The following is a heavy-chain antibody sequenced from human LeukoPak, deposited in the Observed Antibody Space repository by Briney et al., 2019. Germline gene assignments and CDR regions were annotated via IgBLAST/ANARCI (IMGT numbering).Heavy chain of an antibody. CDR3: ARVLSIVVVPGATFWFDP. D-gene: IGHD2-2*01. J-gene: IGHJ5*02. V-gene: IGHV4-34*01. CDR1: GGSFSGYY. CDR2: VNHSGST. Sequence: PSETLSLTRAVYGGSFSGYYWSWIRQPPGKGLEWIGDVNHSGSTNYNPYLKSRVTISVNTSKNQFSLKLSSVTAADTAVYHCARVLSIVVVPGATFWFDPWGQGTLVTVSS.